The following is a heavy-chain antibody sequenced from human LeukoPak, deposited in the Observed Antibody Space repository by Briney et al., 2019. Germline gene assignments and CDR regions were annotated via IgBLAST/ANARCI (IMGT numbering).Heavy chain of an antibody. CDR2: ISGSGGNT. Sequence: GWSLRLSCAASGFTFSSYAMSWVRQAAGKGLEWVSGISGSGGNTYYADSVKGRFTISRDNSSNTLYLQMNSLRAEDTAVYYCARHSRGRWYVFDYWGQGTLVTVSS. D-gene: IGHD6-13*01. J-gene: IGHJ4*02. V-gene: IGHV3-23*01. CDR1: GFTFSSYA. CDR3: ARHSRGRWYVFDY.